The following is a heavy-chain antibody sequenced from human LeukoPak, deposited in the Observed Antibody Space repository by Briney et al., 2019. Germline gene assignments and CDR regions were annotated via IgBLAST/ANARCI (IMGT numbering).Heavy chain of an antibody. V-gene: IGHV4-61*02. CDR3: ARGWFNWYFDL. Sequence: SETLSLTCTVSGGSLSSGSYYWSWLRQPAGTGLEWIGRIYTSGSTNYNPSLKSRVTISVDTSKNQFSLKLSSVTAADTAVYYCARGWFNWYFDLWGRGTLVTVSS. D-gene: IGHD2-15*01. J-gene: IGHJ2*01. CDR2: IYTSGST. CDR1: GGSLSSGSYY.